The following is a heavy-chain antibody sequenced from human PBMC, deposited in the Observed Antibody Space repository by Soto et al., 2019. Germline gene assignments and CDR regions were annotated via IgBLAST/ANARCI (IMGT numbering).Heavy chain of an antibody. J-gene: IGHJ4*02. CDR3: ARDRLGDGYNDY. CDR2: TYYRSKWYN. V-gene: IGHV6-1*01. D-gene: IGHD5-12*01. Sequence: LSQTLSLTCAISGDSVSSNSAAWSWIRQSPSRGLEWLGRTYYRSKWYNNYAVSVKSRIXXXXXXXXXXXXXXXXSVTPGDTAVYYCARDRLGDGYNDYWGQRTLVTVSS. CDR1: GDSVSSNSAA.